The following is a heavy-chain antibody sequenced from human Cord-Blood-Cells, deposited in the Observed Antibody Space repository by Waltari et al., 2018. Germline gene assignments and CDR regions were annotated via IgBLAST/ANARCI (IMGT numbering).Heavy chain of an antibody. Sequence: QVQLQESGPGLVKPSETLSLTCAVSGYSISSGYYWGWIRQPPGKGLEWIGSIYHSGSPYYNPSLKSRVTMSVDTSKNQFSLTLSSVTAADTAVYYCARARYYYDSSGYYRTLFDYWGQGTLVTVSS. V-gene: IGHV4-38-2*01. J-gene: IGHJ4*02. D-gene: IGHD3-22*01. CDR2: IYHSGSP. CDR1: GYSISSGYY. CDR3: ARARYYYDSSGYYRTLFDY.